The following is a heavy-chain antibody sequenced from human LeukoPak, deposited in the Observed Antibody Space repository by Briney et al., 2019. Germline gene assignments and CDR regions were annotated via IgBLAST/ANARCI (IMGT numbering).Heavy chain of an antibody. CDR1: GGTFSSYA. V-gene: IGHV1-69*06. J-gene: IGHJ4*02. CDR2: IIPIFGTA. D-gene: IGHD1-7*01. Sequence: ASVKVSCKASGGTFSSYAISWVRHAPGQGLEWMGGIIPIFGTANYAQKFQGRVTITADKSTSTAYMELSSLRSEDTAVYYCARDGAYDWNYVLDYWGQGTLVTVSS. CDR3: ARDGAYDWNYVLDY.